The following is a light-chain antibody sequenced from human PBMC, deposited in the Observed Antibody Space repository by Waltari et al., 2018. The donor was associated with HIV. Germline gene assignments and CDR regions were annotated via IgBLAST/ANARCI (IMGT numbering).Light chain of an antibody. Sequence: QSVLTQPPSLSGAPGQRVTISCTGSKSNIGAGYAVHWYQQVPGTAPKLLIYGNNNRPSGFPARFSGAKSDTSASRAITGLQAEDEADYYCQSWDDSLSGYVFGTGSKVTVL. CDR2: GNN. J-gene: IGLJ1*01. V-gene: IGLV1-40*01. CDR1: KSNIGAGYA. CDR3: QSWDDSLSGYV.